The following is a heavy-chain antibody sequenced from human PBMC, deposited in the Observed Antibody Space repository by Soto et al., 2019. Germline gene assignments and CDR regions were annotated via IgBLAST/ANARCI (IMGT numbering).Heavy chain of an antibody. D-gene: IGHD5-12*01. CDR1: GDSISSSNW. V-gene: IGHV4-4*02. CDR3: ASARDGYNLRY. Sequence: SETLSLTCAVSGDSISSSNWWSWVRQPPGKGLEWIGEIYHSGSTNYSPSLKSRVTISVDKSKNQFSLKLSSVTAADTAVYYCASARDGYNLRYWGQGTLVTVSS. CDR2: IYHSGST. J-gene: IGHJ4*02.